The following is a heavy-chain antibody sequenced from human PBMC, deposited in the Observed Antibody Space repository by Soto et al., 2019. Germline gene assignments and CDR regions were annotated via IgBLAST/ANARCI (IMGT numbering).Heavy chain of an antibody. D-gene: IGHD1-7*01. J-gene: IGHJ6*02. CDR2: IIPIFGTA. V-gene: IGHV1-69*01. CDR1: GGTFSSYA. Sequence: QVQLVQSGAEVKKPGSSVKVSCKASGGTFSSYAMSWVRQAPGQGLEWMGGIIPIFGTANYAQKFQGRVTITADESTSTAYMELSSLRSEDTAVYYCARDPELELRWYYYYGMDVSGQGTTVTVSS. CDR3: ARDPELELRWYYYYGMDV.